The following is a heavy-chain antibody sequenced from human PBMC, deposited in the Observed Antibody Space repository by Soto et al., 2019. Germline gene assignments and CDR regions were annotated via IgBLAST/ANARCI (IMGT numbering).Heavy chain of an antibody. Sequence: GESLKISCKGSGYSFPTHWIGWVRQMPGKGVEWMGIIYPGDSDTRYSPSFQGQVTISVDKSINTAYLQWSTLKASDTAMYYCARGATAGTTTGFFDYWGQGTLVTVSS. D-gene: IGHD1-26*01. CDR1: GYSFPTHW. CDR2: IYPGDSDT. V-gene: IGHV5-51*01. J-gene: IGHJ4*02. CDR3: ARGATAGTTTGFFDY.